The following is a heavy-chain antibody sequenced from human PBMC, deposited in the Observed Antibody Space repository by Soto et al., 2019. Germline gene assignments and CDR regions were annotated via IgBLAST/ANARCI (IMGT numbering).Heavy chain of an antibody. J-gene: IGHJ4*01. V-gene: IGHV4-59*01. CDR1: WCSQGSSY. CDR3: ARWGNRYSGTSSGVGGFDN. Sequence: SHTCTRAWCSQGSSYQILLDQYHKTVLEWIGYIFHSGTTNYNPSLKSRVTISVDTSKNQFSLNLSSLTTADTAVYFCARWGNRYSGTSSGVGGFDNWGQRPLV. D-gene: IGHD5-12*01. CDR2: IFHSGTT.